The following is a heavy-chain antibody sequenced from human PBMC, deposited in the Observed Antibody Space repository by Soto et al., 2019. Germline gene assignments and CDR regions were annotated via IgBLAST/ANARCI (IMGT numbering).Heavy chain of an antibody. CDR2: IRSKANDYAP. CDR3: TGGYCTGGTCYSGYFQH. J-gene: IGHJ1*01. Sequence: EVQLVQSGGGLVQPGGSLKLSCAASGFTFSGSTVHWVRQASGEGLQWVGRIRSKANDYAPTYIASVKGRFTISRDDSRHTAYLQMSDLKTEDTAVYYCTGGYCTGGTCYSGYFQHWGQGALVTVFS. CDR1: GFTFSGST. V-gene: IGHV3-73*02. D-gene: IGHD2-15*01.